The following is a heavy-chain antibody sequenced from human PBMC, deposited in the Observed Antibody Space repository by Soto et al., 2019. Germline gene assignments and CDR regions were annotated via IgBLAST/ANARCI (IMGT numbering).Heavy chain of an antibody. J-gene: IGHJ4*02. Sequence: SETLSLTCTVSSGSINGCYWTWIRQPPGKGLEWIGYIYYSGSTNYNPSLKSRVTMSVDTSKNLFSLKLNSVTAADTAVYYCARHGPLRYFDWLTFDYWGQGILVTVSS. CDR1: SGSINGCY. V-gene: IGHV4-59*08. CDR3: ARHGPLRYFDWLTFDY. D-gene: IGHD3-9*01. CDR2: IYYSGST.